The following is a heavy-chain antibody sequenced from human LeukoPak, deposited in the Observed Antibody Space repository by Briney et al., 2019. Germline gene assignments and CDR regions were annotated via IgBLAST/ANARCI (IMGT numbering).Heavy chain of an antibody. CDR1: GYTFTSYY. D-gene: IGHD7-27*01. CDR2: INPSGGST. V-gene: IGHV1-46*01. CDR3: ARDGEEGVDFDY. Sequence: ASVKVSCKASGYTFTSYYMHWVRQAPGQGLEWMGIINPSGGSTSYAQKFQGRVTMTRDTSTSTVYMELSSLRSEDTAVYYCARDGEEGVDFDYWGQGTLVTASS. J-gene: IGHJ4*02.